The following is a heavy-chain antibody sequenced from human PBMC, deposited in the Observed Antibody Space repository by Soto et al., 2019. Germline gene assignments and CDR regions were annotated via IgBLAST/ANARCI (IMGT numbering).Heavy chain of an antibody. Sequence: QVQLQQWGAEVLKTSETLSLTCVVNGGSFSGYYWCWIRQCQGKGLEWIGEINDSGITDSNPSLESRFTLAVDMSKNQFSLNLNSVPAADSAVYHCARGRSSVPDRRGIGYYGLDVWGQGTTVTVSS. CDR1: GGSFSGYY. D-gene: IGHD6-6*01. CDR2: INDSGIT. V-gene: IGHV4-34*01. CDR3: ARGRSSVPDRRGIGYYGLDV. J-gene: IGHJ6*02.